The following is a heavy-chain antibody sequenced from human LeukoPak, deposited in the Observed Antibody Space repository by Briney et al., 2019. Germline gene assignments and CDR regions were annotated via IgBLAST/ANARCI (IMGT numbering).Heavy chain of an antibody. D-gene: IGHD6-19*01. J-gene: IGHJ6*03. CDR1: GGSISSYY. CDR2: IYYSGST. Sequence: SETLSLTCTVSGGSISSYYWSWIRQPPGKGLEWIGYIYYSGSTNYNPSLKSRIAMSFDTSRNQFSLRLTSVTAADTAVYFCARGGIAVPGYYYFYYMDVWGKGTTVTVSS. CDR3: ARGGIAVPGYYYFYYMDV. V-gene: IGHV4-59*12.